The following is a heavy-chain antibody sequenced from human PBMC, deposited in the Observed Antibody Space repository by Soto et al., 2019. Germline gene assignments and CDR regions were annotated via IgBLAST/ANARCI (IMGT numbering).Heavy chain of an antibody. CDR3: ARGPPYYYDSSGPFDY. CDR2: ISSGSKTI. Sequence: GGSLRLSCAASGFTFSSYSMNWVRQAPGKGLEWVSYISSGSKTIYYADSVQGRFTVSRDNAKNSQYLQMSSLTDEDTAVYYCARGPPYYYDSSGPFDYWGQGTLVTVSS. D-gene: IGHD3-22*01. J-gene: IGHJ4*02. CDR1: GFTFSSYS. V-gene: IGHV3-48*02.